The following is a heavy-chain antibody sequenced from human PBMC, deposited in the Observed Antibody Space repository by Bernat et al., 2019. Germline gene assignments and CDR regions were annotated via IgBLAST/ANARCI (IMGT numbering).Heavy chain of an antibody. D-gene: IGHD2-2*01. V-gene: IGHV1-18*01. CDR3: ARGPRPYCSSTSCYGYDY. J-gene: IGHJ4*02. CDR2: ISAYNGNT. CDR1: GYTFTSYG. Sequence: QVQLVQSGAEVKKPGASVKVSCKASGYTFTSYGISWVRQAPGRGLEWMGWISAYNGNTNYAQKLQGRVTMTTDTSTSTAYMELRSLRSDDTAVYYCARGPRPYCSSTSCYGYDYWGQGTLVTVSS.